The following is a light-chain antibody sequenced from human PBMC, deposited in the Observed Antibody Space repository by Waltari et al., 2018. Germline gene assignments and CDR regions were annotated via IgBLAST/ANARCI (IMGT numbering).Light chain of an antibody. J-gene: IGKJ2*01. CDR3: QQYDNLPYT. CDR1: QSIGTY. CDR2: RAS. V-gene: IGKV1-5*03. Sequence: DIQMTQSPSTLSASVGDRVSITCRASQSIGTYLAWYQQKPGKAPKLLIYRASTLESGVPFRFSGSGSGTEFTLTISSLQPDDFATYYCQQYDNLPYTFGQGTKLEIK.